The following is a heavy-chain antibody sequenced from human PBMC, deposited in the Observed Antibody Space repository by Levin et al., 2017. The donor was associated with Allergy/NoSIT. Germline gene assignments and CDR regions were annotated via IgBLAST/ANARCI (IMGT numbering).Heavy chain of an antibody. CDR2: INHSGST. J-gene: IGHJ4*02. Sequence: SETLSLTCAVYGGSFSGYYWSWIRQPPGKGLEWIGEINHSGSTNYNPSLKSRVTISVDTSKNQFSLKLSSVTAADTAVYYCARGDWCSGGSCYSSFDYWGQGTLVTVSS. D-gene: IGHD2-15*01. V-gene: IGHV4-34*01. CDR1: GGSFSGYY. CDR3: ARGDWCSGGSCYSSFDY.